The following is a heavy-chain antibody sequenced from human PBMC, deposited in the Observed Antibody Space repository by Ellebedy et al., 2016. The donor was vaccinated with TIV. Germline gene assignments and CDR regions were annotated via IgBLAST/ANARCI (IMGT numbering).Heavy chain of an antibody. CDR2: IYYSGST. D-gene: IGHD3-16*01. V-gene: IGHV4-59*01. Sequence: MPSETLSLTCTVSDGSISSYYWSWIRQPPGKGLEWIGYIYYSGSTNYNPSLKSRVTISVDTSKNQFSLKLSSVTAADTAVYYCAMSLGYYFDYWGQGTLVTVSS. CDR3: AMSLGYYFDY. CDR1: DGSISSYY. J-gene: IGHJ4*02.